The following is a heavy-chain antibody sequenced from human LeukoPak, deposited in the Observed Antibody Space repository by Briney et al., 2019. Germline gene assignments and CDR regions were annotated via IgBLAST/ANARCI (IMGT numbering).Heavy chain of an antibody. J-gene: IGHJ4*02. CDR3: AGQPDHGHLVGAWGYFDY. Sequence: SETLSLTCTVSGGSISSGSYYWSWIRQPAGKGLEWIGRIYTSGSTNYNPSLKSRVTISVDTSKNQFSLKLSSVTAADTAVYYCAGQPDHGHLVGAWGYFDYWGQGTLVTVSS. CDR2: IYTSGST. D-gene: IGHD1-26*01. CDR1: GGSISSGSYY. V-gene: IGHV4-61*02.